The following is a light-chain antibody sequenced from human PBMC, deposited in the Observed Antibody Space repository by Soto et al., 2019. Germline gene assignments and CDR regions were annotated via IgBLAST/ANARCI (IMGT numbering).Light chain of an antibody. CDR1: QCVSSSY. J-gene: IGKJ1*01. CDR3: QQYGSSPWT. V-gene: IGKV3-20*01. CDR2: GAS. Sequence: EIVRTQSPCTLSLSPWERATLSCRASQCVSSSYLAWYQQKPGQAPRLLIYGASSRATGIPDRFSGSGSGTDFTLTISRLEPEDFAVYYCQQYGSSPWTVGQGTKVEI.